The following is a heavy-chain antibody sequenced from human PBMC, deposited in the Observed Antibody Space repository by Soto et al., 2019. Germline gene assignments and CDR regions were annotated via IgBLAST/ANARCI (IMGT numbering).Heavy chain of an antibody. Sequence: SETLSLTCTVSGGSISSYYWSWIRQPPGKGLEWIGYIYFRGTTNYNPSLKSRVTMSADTSKNQFSLKLNSVTAADTAVYYCARMNYYDTSGYPFNYWGQGMMVTVSS. CDR3: ARMNYYDTSGYPFNY. V-gene: IGHV4-59*01. D-gene: IGHD3-22*01. J-gene: IGHJ4*02. CDR1: GGSISSYY. CDR2: IYFRGTT.